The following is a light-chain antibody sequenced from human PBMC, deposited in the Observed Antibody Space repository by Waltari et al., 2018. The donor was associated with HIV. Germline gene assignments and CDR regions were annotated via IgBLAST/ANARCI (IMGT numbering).Light chain of an antibody. CDR2: AAS. Sequence: DILMTQSPSSLSASVGDSVTITCRASQSISSYLNWYQQRPGQAPNLLIYAASSLHSGVPSSFSGSGTGTDFTLTINSLQLEDLGTYFCQQSYIAPYTFGQGTKLDI. V-gene: IGKV1-39*01. CDR3: QQSYIAPYT. CDR1: QSISSY. J-gene: IGKJ2*01.